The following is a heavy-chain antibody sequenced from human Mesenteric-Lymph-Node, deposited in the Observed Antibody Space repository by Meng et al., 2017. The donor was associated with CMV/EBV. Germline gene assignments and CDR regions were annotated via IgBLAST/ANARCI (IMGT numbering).Heavy chain of an antibody. V-gene: IGHV3-74*01. CDR3: ARGIGGYCSSTSCYKSNWFDP. D-gene: IGHD2-2*02. CDR1: TYW. Sequence: TYWMHWVRQAPGKGLVWVSRIYSDGTSTTYADSVKGRFTISRDNAKNTLYLQMNSLRAEDTAVYYCARGIGGYCSSTSCYKSNWFDPWGQGTLVTVSS. J-gene: IGHJ5*02. CDR2: IYSDGTST.